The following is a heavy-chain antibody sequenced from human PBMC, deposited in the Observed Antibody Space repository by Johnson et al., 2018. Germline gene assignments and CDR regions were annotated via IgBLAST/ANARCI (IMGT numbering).Heavy chain of an antibody. CDR3: AASHCSGGACFYYYYYMDV. D-gene: IGHD2-15*01. CDR2: VIAIFGTA. CDR1: GGTFSSYA. J-gene: IGHJ6*02. V-gene: IGHV1-69*12. Sequence: QVQLVQSGAEVKKPGSSVKVSCKASGGTFSSYAISWVRQAPGQGLEWMGGVIAIFGTANYAQKFQGRVTITADESTSTAYMELSSLRSEDTAVYYCAASHCSGGACFYYYYYMDVWGQGTTVTVSS.